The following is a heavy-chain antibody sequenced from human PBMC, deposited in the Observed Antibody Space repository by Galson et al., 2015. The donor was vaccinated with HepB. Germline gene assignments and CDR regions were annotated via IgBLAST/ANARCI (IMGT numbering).Heavy chain of an antibody. CDR3: ARESQYCSGGTCLPEYFHY. J-gene: IGHJ1*01. CDR1: GGSINSGGHY. Sequence: TLSLTCTVTGGSINSGGHYWTWIRQHPGKGLEWIGYVYYTGSTDYNPSLKSRVTISEDTSKNQFSLKLSSVTAADTAVYYCARESQYCSGGTCLPEYFHYWGQGTLVTVSS. CDR2: VYYTGST. D-gene: IGHD2-15*01. V-gene: IGHV4-31*03.